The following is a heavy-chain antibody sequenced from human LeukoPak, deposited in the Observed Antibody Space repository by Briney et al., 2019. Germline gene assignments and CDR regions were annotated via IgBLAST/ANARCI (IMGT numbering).Heavy chain of an antibody. D-gene: IGHD5-18*01. CDR3: AREEDGYSYGLDAFDI. V-gene: IGHV4-4*07. Sequence: SETLSLTCTVSGGSISSYYWSWIRQPAGKGLEWIGRIYTSGSTNYNPSLKSRVTISVDTSKNQFSLKLSSVTAADTAVYYCAREEDGYSYGLDAFDIWGQGTMVTVSS. J-gene: IGHJ3*02. CDR1: GGSISSYY. CDR2: IYTSGST.